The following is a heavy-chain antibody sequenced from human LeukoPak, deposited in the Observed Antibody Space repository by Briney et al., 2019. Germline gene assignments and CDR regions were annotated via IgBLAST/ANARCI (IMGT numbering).Heavy chain of an antibody. D-gene: IGHD1-26*01. Sequence: GASVKVSCKASGYTFAGYFIHRVRQAPGQGLEWMGRINPNSGDTEYAPKFQGWVTMTRDTSISTAYVEVRRLISDDTAVYYCARDLASTSNWEFDFWGQGTLVIVSS. CDR1: GYTFAGYF. V-gene: IGHV1-2*04. CDR2: INPNSGDT. CDR3: ARDLASTSNWEFDF. J-gene: IGHJ4*02.